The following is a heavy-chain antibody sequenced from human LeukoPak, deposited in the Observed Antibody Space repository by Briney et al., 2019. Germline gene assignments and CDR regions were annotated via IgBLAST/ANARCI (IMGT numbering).Heavy chain of an antibody. CDR3: ARARELLWFGELSYYFDY. D-gene: IGHD3-10*01. J-gene: IGHJ4*02. Sequence: RPGGSLRLSCAASGFTFDDYGMSWVRQAPGKGLEWVSGINWNGGSTGYADSVKGRFTISRDNAKNSLYLQMNSLRAEDTAVYYCARARELLWFGELSYYFDYWGQGTLVTVSS. CDR1: GFTFDDYG. CDR2: INWNGGST. V-gene: IGHV3-20*04.